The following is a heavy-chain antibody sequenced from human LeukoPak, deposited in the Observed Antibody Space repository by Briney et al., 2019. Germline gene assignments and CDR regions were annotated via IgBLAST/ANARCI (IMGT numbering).Heavy chain of an antibody. J-gene: IGHJ4*02. Sequence: GGSLRLSCAASGFTFSSYAMSWVRQAPGKGLVWVSRINTDGSSTSYADSVKGRFTISRDNAKNTLYLQMNSLRAEDTAVYYCARFSYGYDYWGQGTLVTVSS. D-gene: IGHD5-18*01. CDR3: ARFSYGYDY. CDR1: GFTFSSYA. CDR2: INTDGSST. V-gene: IGHV3-74*01.